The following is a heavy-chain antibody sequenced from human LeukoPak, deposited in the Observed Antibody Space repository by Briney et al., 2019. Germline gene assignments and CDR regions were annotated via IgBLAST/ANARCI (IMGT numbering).Heavy chain of an antibody. D-gene: IGHD1-26*01. Sequence: PGGSLRLSCAASGFTFITYGMHWVRQAPGKGLDWVAVIWYDGSNKYYADSVKSRFTISRDNSKNTLYLQMNSLRAEDTAVYYCAKGPTTIVGAPEYWGQGTLVTVSS. CDR2: IWYDGSNK. V-gene: IGHV3-33*06. J-gene: IGHJ4*02. CDR3: AKGPTTIVGAPEY. CDR1: GFTFITYG.